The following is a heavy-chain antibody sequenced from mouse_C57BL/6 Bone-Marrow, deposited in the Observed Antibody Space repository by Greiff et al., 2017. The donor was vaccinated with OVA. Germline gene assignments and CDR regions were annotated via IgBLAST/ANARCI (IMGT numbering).Heavy chain of an antibody. CDR2: IDPENGDT. J-gene: IGHJ1*03. V-gene: IGHV14-4*01. CDR1: GFNIKDDY. Sequence: EVMLVESGAELVRPGASVKLSCTASGFNIKDDYMHWVKQRPEQGLEWIGWIDPENGDTEYASKFQGKATITADTSSNTAYLQLSSLTSEDTAVYYCTTPMVRYFDVWGTGTTVTVSS. CDR3: TTPMVRYFDV. D-gene: IGHD2-2*01.